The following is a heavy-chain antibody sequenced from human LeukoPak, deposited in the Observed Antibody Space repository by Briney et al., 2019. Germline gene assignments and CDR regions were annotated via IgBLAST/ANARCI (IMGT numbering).Heavy chain of an antibody. CDR2: ISYDGSNK. V-gene: IGHV3-30*18. D-gene: IGHD6-19*01. J-gene: IGHJ4*02. CDR1: GFTFSTYA. Sequence: GGSLRLSCTASGFTFSTYAMSWVRQAPGKGLEWVAVISYDGSNKYYADSVKGRFTISRDESKNTLYLQMNSLRAEDTAVYSCAKFNTSGGSSPLDYGGKETRVT. CDR3: AKFNTSGGSSPLDY.